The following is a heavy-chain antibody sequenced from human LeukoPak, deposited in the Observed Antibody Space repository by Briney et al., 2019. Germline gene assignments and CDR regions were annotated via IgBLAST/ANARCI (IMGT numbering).Heavy chain of an antibody. CDR2: IKQDGSEK. D-gene: IGHD1-7*01. J-gene: IGHJ4*02. CDR1: GFTFSSYW. V-gene: IGHV3-7*03. CDR3: ARGWNFWERLFDY. Sequence: GGSLRLSCAASGFTFSSYWMSWVRQAPGKGLEWVANIKQDGSEKYYVDPVKGRFTISRDNAKNSLYLQMNSLRADDTAVYYCARGWNFWERLFDYWGQGTLVTVSS.